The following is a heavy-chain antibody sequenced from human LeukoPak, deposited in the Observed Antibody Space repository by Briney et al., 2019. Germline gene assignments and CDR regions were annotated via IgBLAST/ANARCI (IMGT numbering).Heavy chain of an antibody. V-gene: IGHV5-51*01. D-gene: IGHD2-15*01. CDR2: IYPGDSDT. J-gene: IGHJ4*02. CDR3: ATHAKYSCCGRYYSPFVD. CDR1: EYRLTAYR. Sequence: GESLKISVKPSEYRLTAYRIAWLRQMPGKGLEWMGIIYPGDSDTRYSPSFQGQVTISADKSISTAYLQWSSLKASDTAMYYCATHAKYSCCGRYYSPFVDWGRGTLVTVSS.